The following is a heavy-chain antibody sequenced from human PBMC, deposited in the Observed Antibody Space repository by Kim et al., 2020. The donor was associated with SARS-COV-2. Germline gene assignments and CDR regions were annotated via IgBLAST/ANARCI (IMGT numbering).Heavy chain of an antibody. J-gene: IGHJ4*02. CDR1: GFPFNDYG. Sequence: GGSLRLSCAASGFPFNDYGMHWVRQAPGKGLEWVAMISYDGSNRHYGDSVKGRFTISRDNSKNTLYLQMDSLRGEDTVVYYCAKSRPLGVITGFDYWGQGTLVTVS. CDR3: AKSRPLGVITGFDY. V-gene: IGHV3-30*18. D-gene: IGHD3-22*01. CDR2: ISYDGSNR.